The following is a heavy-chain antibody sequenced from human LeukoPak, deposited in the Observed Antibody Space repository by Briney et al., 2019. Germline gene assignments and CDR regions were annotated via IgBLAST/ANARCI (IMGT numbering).Heavy chain of an antibody. CDR1: GFTFSSYG. V-gene: IGHV3-30*18. J-gene: IGHJ4*02. CDR2: ISYDGSNK. Sequence: PGRSLRLSCAASGFTFSSYGMHWVRQAPGKGLEWVAVISYDGSNKYYADSVNGRFTISRDNSKDTLYLKMNSLRAEDTAVYYCAKEGVEYSYGYYFDYWGQGTLVTVSS. D-gene: IGHD5-18*01. CDR3: AKEGVEYSYGYYFDY.